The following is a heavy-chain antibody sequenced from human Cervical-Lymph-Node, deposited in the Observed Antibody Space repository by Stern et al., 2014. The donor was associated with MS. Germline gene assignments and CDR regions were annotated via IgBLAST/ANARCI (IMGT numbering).Heavy chain of an antibody. J-gene: IGHJ4*02. CDR2: LSPNSDDP. D-gene: IGHD3-22*01. CDR1: GYTFTAFF. CDR3: AREATRIVVGIDY. Sequence: EQLVGSGTKMQKPGASAKVSCKASGYTFTAFFRHWVRQVPGQGLEWMGRLSPNSDDPTYAQNFQDRVTLTRDTSIGTAYLELSRLTSAYTAVYYCAREATRIVVGIDYWGQGTQVTVSS. V-gene: IGHV1-2*06.